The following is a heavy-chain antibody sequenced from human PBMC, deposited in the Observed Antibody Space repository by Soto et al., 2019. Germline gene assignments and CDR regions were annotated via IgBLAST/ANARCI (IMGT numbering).Heavy chain of an antibody. CDR1: GFTFSGSA. Sequence: EVQLVESGGGLVQPGGSLKLSCAASGFTFSGSAIHWVRQASGKGLEWVGRIGSKPNRYATAYAVSVTGKFTISRDDSRSTAYLQMDSLKTEDTAVYYCARGVYDFWCGHPKGLDYWGQGTVVTVSS. J-gene: IGHJ4*02. CDR3: ARGVYDFWCGHPKGLDY. D-gene: IGHD3-3*01. V-gene: IGHV3-73*02. CDR2: IGSKPNRYAT.